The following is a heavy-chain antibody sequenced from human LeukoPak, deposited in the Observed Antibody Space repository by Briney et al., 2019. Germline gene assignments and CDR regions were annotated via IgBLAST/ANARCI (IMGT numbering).Heavy chain of an antibody. CDR3: AEDPLTTIPGRDPSYYMDV. CDR2: IYTSGST. V-gene: IGHV4-61*02. D-gene: IGHD5-12*01. Sequence: SQTLSLTCTVSGGSISSGSYYWSWIRQPAGKGLEWIGRIYTSGSTNYNPSLKSRVTISVDTSKNQFSLKLSSVTAADTAVYYCAEDPLTTIPGRDPSYYMDVWGKGTTVTVSS. CDR1: GGSISSGSYY. J-gene: IGHJ6*03.